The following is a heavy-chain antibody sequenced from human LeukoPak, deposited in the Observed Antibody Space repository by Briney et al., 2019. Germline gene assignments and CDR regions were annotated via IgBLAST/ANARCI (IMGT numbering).Heavy chain of an antibody. CDR3: ARSSRELGGYAPWELMPPFDY. Sequence: GGSLRLSCAASRFTFSSYRMNWVRQAPGKGLEWVSYISSSSSTIYYADSVKGRFTISRDNAKNSPYLQMNSLRAEDTAVYYCARSSRELGGYAPWELMPPFDYWGQGTLVTVSS. D-gene: IGHD1-7*01. J-gene: IGHJ4*02. CDR2: ISSSSSTI. CDR1: RFTFSSYR. V-gene: IGHV3-48*01.